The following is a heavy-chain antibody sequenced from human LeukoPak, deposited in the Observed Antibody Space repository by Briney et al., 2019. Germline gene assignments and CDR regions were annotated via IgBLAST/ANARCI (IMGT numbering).Heavy chain of an antibody. CDR1: GFTLSSYA. CDR2: ISSSGSTI. CDR3: AELGITMIGGV. J-gene: IGHJ6*04. D-gene: IGHD3-10*02. Sequence: GGSLRLSCAASGFTLSSYAMNWVRQAPGKGLEWVSYISSSGSTIYYADSVKGRFTISRDNAKNSLYLQMNSLRAEDAAVYYCAELGITMIGGVWGKGTTVTISS. V-gene: IGHV3-48*03.